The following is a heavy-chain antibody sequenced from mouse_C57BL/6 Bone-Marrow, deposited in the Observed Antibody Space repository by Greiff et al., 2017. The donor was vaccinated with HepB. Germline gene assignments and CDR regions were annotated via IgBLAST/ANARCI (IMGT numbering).Heavy chain of an antibody. V-gene: IGHV14-4*01. CDR3: TTCLDGYYGIGY. J-gene: IGHJ3*01. CDR2: IDPENGDT. D-gene: IGHD2-3*01. CDR1: GFNIKDDY. Sequence: VQLQQSGAELVRPGASVKLSCTASGFNIKDDYMHWVKQRPEQGLEWIGWIDPENGDTEYASKFQGKATITADTSSNTAYLQLSSLTSEDTAVYYCTTCLDGYYGIGYWGQGTLVTVSA.